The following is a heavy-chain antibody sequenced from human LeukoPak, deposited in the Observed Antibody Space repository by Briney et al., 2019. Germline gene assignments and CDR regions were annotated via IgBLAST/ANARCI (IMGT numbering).Heavy chain of an antibody. CDR3: ARDPYSSGPRENWFDP. Sequence: SETLSLTCTVSGGSISSSSYYWGWIRQPPGKGLEWIGSIYYSGSTYYNPSLKSRVTISVDTSKNQFSLKLSSVTAADTAVYYCARDPYSSGPRENWFDPWGQGTLVTVSS. CDR1: GGSISSSSYY. J-gene: IGHJ5*02. V-gene: IGHV4-39*02. CDR2: IYYSGST. D-gene: IGHD6-19*01.